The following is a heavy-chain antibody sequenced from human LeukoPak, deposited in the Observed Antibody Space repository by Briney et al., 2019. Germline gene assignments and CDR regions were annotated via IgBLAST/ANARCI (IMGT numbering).Heavy chain of an antibody. CDR3: ARAIRSDY. CDR1: GFTFSSYA. J-gene: IGHJ4*02. CDR2: IKQDGSEK. D-gene: IGHD2-2*02. V-gene: IGHV3-7*01. Sequence: QSGGSLRLSCAASGFTFSSYAMGWVRQAPGKGLEWVANIKQDGSEKYYVDSVKGRFTISRDNAKNSLYLQMNSLRAEDTAVYYCARAIRSDYWGQGTLATVSS.